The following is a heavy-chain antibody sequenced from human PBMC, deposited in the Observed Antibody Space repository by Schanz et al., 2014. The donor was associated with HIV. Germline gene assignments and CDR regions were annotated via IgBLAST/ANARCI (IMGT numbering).Heavy chain of an antibody. D-gene: IGHD3-22*01. V-gene: IGHV3-33*05. J-gene: IGHJ4*02. CDR3: AKPEYDSRGNSQSHFDS. CDR1: GFTFSSYG. CDR2: TSYDGTKK. Sequence: VQLLESGGGLEQPGGSLRLSCAASGFTFSSYGMHWVRQAPGKGLEWVAVTSYDGTKKHYADSVKGRFTISRDNSKNTLYLQMTTLRTEDTAVYYCAKPEYDSRGNSQSHFDSWGQGTLVTVSS.